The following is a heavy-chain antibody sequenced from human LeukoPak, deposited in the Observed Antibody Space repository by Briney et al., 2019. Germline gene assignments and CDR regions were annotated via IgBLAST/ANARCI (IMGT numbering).Heavy chain of an antibody. Sequence: GGSLRLSCAASGFTFSSYAMHWVRQAPGKGLEWVAVISYDGSNKYYADSVKGRFTISRDNSKNTLYLQMNSLRAEDTAVYYCANIGSCGKIDYWGQGTLVTVSS. V-gene: IGHV3-30-3*02. J-gene: IGHJ4*02. CDR1: GFTFSSYA. D-gene: IGHD1-26*01. CDR2: ISYDGSNK. CDR3: ANIGSCGKIDY.